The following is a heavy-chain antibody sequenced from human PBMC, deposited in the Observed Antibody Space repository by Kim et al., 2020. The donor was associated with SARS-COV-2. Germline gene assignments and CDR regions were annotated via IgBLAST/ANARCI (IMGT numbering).Heavy chain of an antibody. J-gene: IGHJ4*02. D-gene: IGHD1-20*01. CDR3: ARGEGILPSDY. CDR2: TI. Sequence: TIYYVDSVKGRFTISRDNAKNSLSLQMNSLRAEDTALYYCARGEGILPSDYWGQGTLVTVSS. V-gene: IGHV3-48*03.